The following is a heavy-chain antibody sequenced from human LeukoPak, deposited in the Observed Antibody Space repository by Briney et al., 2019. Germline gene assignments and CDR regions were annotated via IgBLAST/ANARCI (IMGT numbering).Heavy chain of an antibody. J-gene: IGHJ4*02. V-gene: IGHV1-8*01. D-gene: IGHD6-19*01. CDR2: MNPNSGNT. Sequence: ASVTVSCKASGYTFTSYDINWVRQAPGQGLEWMGWMNPNSGNTGYAQKFQGRVTMTRNTSISTAYMELSSLRSEETAVYYCARVLADSSGWYGVWGQGTLVTVSS. CDR3: ARVLADSSGWYGV. CDR1: GYTFTSYD.